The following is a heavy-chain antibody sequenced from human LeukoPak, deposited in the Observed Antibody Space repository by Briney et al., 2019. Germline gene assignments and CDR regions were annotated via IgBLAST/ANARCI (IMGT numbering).Heavy chain of an antibody. CDR1: GFTFSSYG. J-gene: IGHJ3*02. Sequence: PGGSLRLSCAAPGFTFSSYGMTWVRQAPGKGLEWVSYISSSSSTIYYADSVKGRFTISRDNAKNSLYLQLNSLRVEDTAVYYCASGYDSSGYYYGTYAFDIWGQGTMVTVSS. V-gene: IGHV3-48*01. CDR2: ISSSSSTI. D-gene: IGHD3-22*01. CDR3: ASGYDSSGYYYGTYAFDI.